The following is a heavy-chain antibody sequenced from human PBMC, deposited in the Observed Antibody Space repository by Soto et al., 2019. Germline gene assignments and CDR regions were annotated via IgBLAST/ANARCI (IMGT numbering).Heavy chain of an antibody. J-gene: IGHJ5*01. CDR1: GFTFSRYG. D-gene: IGHD2-2*01. Sequence: EVQLVESGGGLVKPGGSLRLSCAASGFTFSRYGMNWVRQAPGKGLEWVSSISSSTSYVYYADSVKGRFSVSRDNAKKILYLEMYALRTEDTAVYYCARDPSEGRVGNWFESWAREPWSPSPQ. V-gene: IGHV3-21*01. CDR2: ISSSTSYV. CDR3: ARDPSEGRVGNWFES.